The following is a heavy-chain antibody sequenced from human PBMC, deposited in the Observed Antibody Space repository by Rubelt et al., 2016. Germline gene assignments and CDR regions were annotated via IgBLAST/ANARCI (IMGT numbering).Heavy chain of an antibody. D-gene: IGHD5-18*01. J-gene: IGHJ4*02. CDR2: ISSSGTNT. V-gene: IGHV3-11*05. CDR1: GFIFSDYY. CDR3: AKDWWTDTAMDY. Sequence: QVQLVESGGGPVKPGGSLRLSCAASGFIFSDYYMTWIRQAPGKGLEWVSDISSSGTNTTYADSVKGRFTISRDNAKNSLYLHVSSLRAEDTAVYYCAKDWWTDTAMDYWGQGTLVTVSS.